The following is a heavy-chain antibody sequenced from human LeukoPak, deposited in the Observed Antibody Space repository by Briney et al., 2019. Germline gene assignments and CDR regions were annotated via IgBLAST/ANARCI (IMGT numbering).Heavy chain of an antibody. CDR2: IYYSGST. D-gene: IGHD6-13*01. CDR1: GGSISSSSYY. J-gene: IGHJ6*03. Sequence: SETLSLTCTVSGGSISSSSYYWGWIRQPPGTGLEWMGSIYYSGSTYYNPSLKSRVTISVDTSKNQFSLKLSSVTAADTAVYYCARRGIAAAGTGGRPSNYYYYYYMDVWGKGTTVTVSS. CDR3: ARRGIAAAGTGGRPSNYYYYYYMDV. V-gene: IGHV4-39*01.